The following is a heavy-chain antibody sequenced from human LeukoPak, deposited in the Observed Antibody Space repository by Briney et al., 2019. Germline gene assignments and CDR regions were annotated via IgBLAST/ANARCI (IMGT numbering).Heavy chain of an antibody. CDR1: GFIFSSYG. J-gene: IGHJ4*02. CDR2: IRYDGSDK. D-gene: IGHD1-26*01. CDR3: AKDSWEVGATSEIDY. Sequence: GGSLRLSCATSGFIFSSYGMHWVRQAPGKGLEWVAFIRYDGSDKYYADSVKGRFTISRDNSKNKVYPQMNSLRAEDTAVYYCAKDSWEVGATSEIDYWGQGTLVTVSS. V-gene: IGHV3-30*02.